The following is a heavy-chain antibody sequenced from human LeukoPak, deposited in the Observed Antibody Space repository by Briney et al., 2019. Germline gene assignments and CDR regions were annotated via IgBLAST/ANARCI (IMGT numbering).Heavy chain of an antibody. D-gene: IGHD2-21*02. CDR3: ARDSYCGGDCYSGDHGWFDP. J-gene: IGHJ5*02. V-gene: IGHV1-69*01. Sequence: GASVKVSCTASGCTFSSYAISWVRQAPGQGLEWMGGIIPIFGAANYAQKFQGRVTITADEATSTAYMELSSLRSEDTAVYYCARDSYCGGDCYSGDHGWFDPWGQGTLVTVSS. CDR2: IIPIFGAA. CDR1: GCTFSSYA.